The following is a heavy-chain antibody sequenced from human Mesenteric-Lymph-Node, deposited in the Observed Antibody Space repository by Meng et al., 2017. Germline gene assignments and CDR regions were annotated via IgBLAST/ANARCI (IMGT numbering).Heavy chain of an antibody. CDR2: IRSSGTIK. V-gene: IGHV3-48*03. J-gene: IGHJ4*02. CDR3: AREMTVVCSGGSCSRDY. CDR1: GFTFSSFE. D-gene: IGHD2-15*01. Sequence: GESLKISCVDSGFTFSSFEMKWVRQATGKGLECLSCIRSSGTIKYFADSVQGRFTISRDIAKNSLYLQMNSLRVEDTAVYYCAREMTVVCSGGSCSRDYWGQGTLVTGS.